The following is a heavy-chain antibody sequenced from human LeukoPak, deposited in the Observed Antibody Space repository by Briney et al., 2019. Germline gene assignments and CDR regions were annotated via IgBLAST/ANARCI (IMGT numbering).Heavy chain of an antibody. CDR3: ARDMYPYYDFWSGYSHIDY. CDR1: GFTFSSYE. Sequence: GGSLRLSCAASGFTFSSYEMNWVRQAPGKGLEWVSYISSSGSTMYYADSVKGRFTISRDNAKNSLYLQMNSLRAEDTAVYYCARDMYPYYDFWSGYSHIDYWGQGTLVTVSS. V-gene: IGHV3-48*03. D-gene: IGHD3-3*01. J-gene: IGHJ4*02. CDR2: ISSSGSTM.